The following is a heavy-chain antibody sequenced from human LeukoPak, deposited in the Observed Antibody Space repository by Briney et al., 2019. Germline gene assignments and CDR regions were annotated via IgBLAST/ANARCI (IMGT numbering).Heavy chain of an antibody. CDR3: ARGITMVREAPFQH. D-gene: IGHD3-10*01. Sequence: ASVKVSCKASGYTFTGYYMHWVRRAPGQGLEWMGWINPNSGGTNYAQKFQGRVTMTRDTSISTAYMELSRLRSDDTAVYYCARGITMVREAPFQHWGQGTLVTVSS. J-gene: IGHJ1*01. CDR1: GYTFTGYY. V-gene: IGHV1-2*02. CDR2: INPNSGGT.